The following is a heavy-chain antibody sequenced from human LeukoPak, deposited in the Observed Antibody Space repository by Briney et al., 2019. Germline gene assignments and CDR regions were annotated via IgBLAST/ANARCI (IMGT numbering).Heavy chain of an antibody. D-gene: IGHD7-27*01. CDR3: ARFNWGPIDY. Sequence: GRSLRLSCAASGFTFSSYAMHWVRQAPGKGPEWVAIISYDGSNKYYADSVKGRFTISRDNSKNTLYLQMNSLRAEDTAVYYCARFNWGPIDYWGQGTLVTVSS. V-gene: IGHV3-30-3*01. CDR2: ISYDGSNK. CDR1: GFTFSSYA. J-gene: IGHJ4*02.